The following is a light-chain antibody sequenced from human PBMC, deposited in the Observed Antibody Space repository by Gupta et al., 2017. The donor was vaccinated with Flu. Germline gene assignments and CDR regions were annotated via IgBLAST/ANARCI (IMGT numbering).Light chain of an antibody. J-gene: IGLJ3*02. Sequence: QSVLPHPPSVSPAPGQKVTISCSGSSSNIGNNYVSWYQQLPGTAPKLLIYDNNKRPSGIPDRFSGSKSGTSATLGITGLQTGDEADYYCGTWDSSLSAWVFGGGTKLTVL. CDR1: SSNIGNNY. CDR3: GTWDSSLSAWV. V-gene: IGLV1-51*01. CDR2: DNN.